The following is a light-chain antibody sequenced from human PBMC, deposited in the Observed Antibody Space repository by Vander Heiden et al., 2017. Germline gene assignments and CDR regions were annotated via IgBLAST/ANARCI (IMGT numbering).Light chain of an antibody. CDR3: AASDDNLNGGV. CDR1: SSNIGSNT. V-gene: IGLV1-44*01. J-gene: IGLJ3*02. CDR2: SNN. Sequence: QSVLTQPPSASGTPGQRVKISCSGSSSNIGSNTVNWYQQLPGTAPKLRSDSNNQRPSGVPDRFSGSKAGTSASRAITGLQSEDEADDYWAASDDNLNGGVFGGGTKLTVL.